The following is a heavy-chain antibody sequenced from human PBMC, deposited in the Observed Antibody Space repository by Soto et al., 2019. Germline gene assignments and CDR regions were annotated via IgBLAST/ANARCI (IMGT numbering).Heavy chain of an antibody. Sequence: SETLSLTXTVSGGSISNYFCNWIRQPAGKGLEWIGRIDNSGSTNYNPSLKSRITMSADTSRNQFSLKLNSVTAADTAVYYCARGGQDFWSGPFDYWGQGALVTVSS. CDR3: ARGGQDFWSGPFDY. J-gene: IGHJ4*02. D-gene: IGHD3-3*01. V-gene: IGHV4-4*07. CDR2: IDNSGST. CDR1: GGSISNYF.